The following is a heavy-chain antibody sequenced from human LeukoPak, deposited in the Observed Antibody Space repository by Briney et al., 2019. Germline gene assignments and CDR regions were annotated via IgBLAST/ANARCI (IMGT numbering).Heavy chain of an antibody. CDR2: ISWNSGSI. D-gene: IGHD6-6*01. Sequence: PGGSLRLSCAASGFTFDDYAMHWVRQAPGKGREWVSGISWNSGSIGYADSVKGRFTISRDNAKNSLYLQMNSLRAEDTALYYCAKDTGRGWAIAAWSFDYWGQGTLVTVSS. CDR3: AKDTGRGWAIAAWSFDY. J-gene: IGHJ4*02. CDR1: GFTFDDYA. V-gene: IGHV3-9*01.